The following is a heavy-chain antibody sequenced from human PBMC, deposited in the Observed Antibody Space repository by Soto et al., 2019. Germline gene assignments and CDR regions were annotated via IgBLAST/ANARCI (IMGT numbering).Heavy chain of an antibody. J-gene: IGHJ4*02. CDR2: IDWDDDK. Sequence: SGPKLVNPTQPLAQSCTFSGFSLSTISMFVTWIRQSPGKALEWLALIDWDDDKYYSTSLKTRLTISKDTSKNQVVLTMTDMDPVDTATYYCARIQGTRMAPTDYWGQGTLVTVSS. D-gene: IGHD5-12*01. V-gene: IGHV2-70*13. CDR1: GFSLSTISMF. CDR3: ARIQGTRMAPTDY.